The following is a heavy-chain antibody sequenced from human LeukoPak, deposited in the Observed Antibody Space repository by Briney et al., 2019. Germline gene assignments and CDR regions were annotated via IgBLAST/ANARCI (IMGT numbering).Heavy chain of an antibody. CDR1: GYTFTSYG. CDR3: ARVVGLTGYSSSWYSGYYYYMDV. CDR2: IIPMFGTA. V-gene: IGHV1-69*06. Sequence: SVKVSCKASGYTFTSYGISWVRQAPGQGLEWMGGIIPMFGTANYAQKFQDRVTITADKSTSTAYMELSSLRSEDTAVYYCARVVGLTGYSSSWYSGYYYYMDVWGRGTTVTVSS. J-gene: IGHJ6*03. D-gene: IGHD6-13*01.